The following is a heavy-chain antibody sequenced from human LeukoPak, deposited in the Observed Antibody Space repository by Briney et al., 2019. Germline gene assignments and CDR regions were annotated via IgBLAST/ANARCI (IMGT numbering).Heavy chain of an antibody. CDR2: ISSSSSTI. D-gene: IGHD5-12*01. J-gene: IGHJ4*02. Sequence: PGGSLRLPCAASGFTFSSYSMNWVRQAPGKGLEWVSYISSSSSTIYYADSVKGRFAISRDNAKNSLYLQMNSLRAEDTAVYYCARDRGDGGYSGYEDFDYWGQGTLVTVSS. CDR1: GFTFSSYS. CDR3: ARDRGDGGYSGYEDFDY. V-gene: IGHV3-48*01.